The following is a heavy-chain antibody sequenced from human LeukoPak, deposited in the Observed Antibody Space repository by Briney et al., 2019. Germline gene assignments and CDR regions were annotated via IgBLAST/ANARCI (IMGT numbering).Heavy chain of an antibody. V-gene: IGHV4-59*08. CDR3: ARPSFTTGSMDV. CDR1: GGSISSYY. CDR2: IYYSGST. J-gene: IGHJ6*02. D-gene: IGHD1-1*01. Sequence: SETLSLTCTVSGGSISSYYWSWIRQPPGKGLEWIGYIYYSGSTNYNPSLKSRVTISVDTSKNQFSLKLSSVTAADTAVYYCARPSFTTGSMDVWGQGTTVTVSS.